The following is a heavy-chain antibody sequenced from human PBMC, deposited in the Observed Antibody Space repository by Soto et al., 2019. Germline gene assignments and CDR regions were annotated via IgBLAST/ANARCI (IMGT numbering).Heavy chain of an antibody. CDR1: GGSITTNW. V-gene: IGHV4-4*02. D-gene: IGHD6-19*01. CDR3: ARHIAVPRTRGFDY. Sequence: QVHLQESGPGLVKPSGTLSLTWAVSGGSITTNWWSWVRQPPGKGLEWIGEIYHSGTTNYNPSLRGRVTISVEKSNNQFSLNLNSVTAADSAIYYCARHIAVPRTRGFDYWGQGNLVPVTS. CDR2: IYHSGTT. J-gene: IGHJ4*02.